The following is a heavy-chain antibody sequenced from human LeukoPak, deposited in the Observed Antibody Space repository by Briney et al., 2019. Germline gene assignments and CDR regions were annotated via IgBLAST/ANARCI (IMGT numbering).Heavy chain of an antibody. D-gene: IGHD6-19*01. J-gene: IGHJ3*02. Sequence: QAGGSLRLSCAASGFTFDDYAMHWVRQAPGKGLEWVSLISWDGGSTYYADSVKGRFTISRDNAKNSLYLQMNSLRAEDTALYYCARSSLMSSGWYYVGSQGAFDIWGQGTTVTVSS. V-gene: IGHV3-43D*03. CDR3: ARSSLMSSGWYYVGSQGAFDI. CDR1: GFTFDDYA. CDR2: ISWDGGST.